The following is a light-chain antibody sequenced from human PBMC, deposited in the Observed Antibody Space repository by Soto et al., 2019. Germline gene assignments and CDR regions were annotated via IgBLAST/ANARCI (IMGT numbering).Light chain of an antibody. CDR1: QSISSW. J-gene: IGKJ4*01. CDR3: QQYNSYSPPT. CDR2: DAS. V-gene: IGKV1-5*01. Sequence: DIRMTQSPSTLSASVGDRVTITCRASQSISSWLAWYQQKPGKAPKLLIYDASSLASGVPSRFSGSGSGTEFTLTISSLQPDDFATYYCQQYNSYSPPTFGGGTKVEIK.